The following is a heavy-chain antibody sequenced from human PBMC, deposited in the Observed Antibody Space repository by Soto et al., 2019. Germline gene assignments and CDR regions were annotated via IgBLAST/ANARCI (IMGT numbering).Heavy chain of an antibody. CDR1: GFTFSSYA. CDR3: AKDGSGAHYYYYYGMDV. V-gene: IGHV3-23*01. J-gene: IGHJ6*02. CDR2: IIGSGGST. Sequence: GGSLRLSCAASGFTFSSYAMSWVRQAPGRGLEWVSAIIGSGGSTYYADSVKGRFTISRDNSKNTLYLQMNSLRAEDTAVYYCAKDGSGAHYYYYYGMDVWGQGTTVTVSS. D-gene: IGHD3-10*01.